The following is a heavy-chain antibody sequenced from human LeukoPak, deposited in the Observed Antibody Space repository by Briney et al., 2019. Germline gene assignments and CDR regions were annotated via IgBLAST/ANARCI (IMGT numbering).Heavy chain of an antibody. Sequence: PGGSLRLSCAASGFTFNNYVMTWVRQAPGKGLEWVSSISASAAMTYYADSVRGRFTVSRDNSNNTSYLQMSSLTAADTAVYYCAKDRSIGTYYTFDHWGQGTLVTVSS. CDR1: GFTFNNYV. V-gene: IGHV3-23*01. D-gene: IGHD1-26*01. CDR3: AKDRSIGTYYTFDH. J-gene: IGHJ4*02. CDR2: ISASAAMT.